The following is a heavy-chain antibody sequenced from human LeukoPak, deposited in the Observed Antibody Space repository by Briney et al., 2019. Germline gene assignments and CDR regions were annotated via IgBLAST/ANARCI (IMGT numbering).Heavy chain of an antibody. CDR1: GFTFDDYA. V-gene: IGHV3-9*01. CDR3: AKEKVGVTYYYDSSGYYPFDY. J-gene: IGHJ4*02. D-gene: IGHD3-22*01. Sequence: GGSLTLSCAASGFTFDDYAMHWVRQAPGKGLEWVSGISWNSGSIGYADSVKGRFTISRDNAKNSLYLQMNSLRAEDTALYYCAKEKVGVTYYYDSSGYYPFDYWGQGTLVTVSS. CDR2: ISWNSGSI.